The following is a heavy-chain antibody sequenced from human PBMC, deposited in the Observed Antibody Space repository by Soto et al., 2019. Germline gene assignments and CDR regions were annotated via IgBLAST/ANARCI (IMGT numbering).Heavy chain of an antibody. J-gene: IGHJ4*02. D-gene: IGHD1-1*01. CDR1: GFTFSSYG. V-gene: IGHV3-33*01. CDR3: ARDGTYNWV. CDR2: IWYDGTKK. Sequence: PGGSLRLSCAASGFTFSSYGIHWVRQAPGKGPEWVAVIWYDGTKKYYADSVKGRFTISRDNSQNTLYLQMDSLGAEDTAVYYCARDGTYNWVGGQGILVTVSS.